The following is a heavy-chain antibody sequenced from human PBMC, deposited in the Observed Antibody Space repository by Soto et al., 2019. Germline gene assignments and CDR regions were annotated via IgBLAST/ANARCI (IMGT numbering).Heavy chain of an antibody. D-gene: IGHD3-9*01. CDR1: GYTFTSYG. J-gene: IGHJ4*02. Sequence: GASVKVSCKASGYTFTSYGISWVRQAPGQGLEWMGWISAYNGNTNYAQKLQGRVTMTTDTSTSTAYMELRSLRSDDTAVYYCARGRYDILTGYRFDYWGQGTLVTVSS. V-gene: IGHV1-18*01. CDR3: ARGRYDILTGYRFDY. CDR2: ISAYNGNT.